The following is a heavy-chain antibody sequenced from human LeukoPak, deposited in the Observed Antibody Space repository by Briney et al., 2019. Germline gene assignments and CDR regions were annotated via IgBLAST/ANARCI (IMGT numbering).Heavy chain of an antibody. CDR1: GYTFTGYY. Sequence: ASVKVSCKASGYTFTGYYMHWVRQAPGQGLEWMGWINPNSGGTNYAQKFQGRVTMTRDTSISTAYMELSRLRSDDTAVYYCASKMAIIGLVSNAGQYYFDYWGQGTLVTVSS. J-gene: IGHJ4*02. V-gene: IGHV1-2*02. CDR2: INPNSGGT. CDR3: ASKMAIIGLVSNAGQYYFDY. D-gene: IGHD5-24*01.